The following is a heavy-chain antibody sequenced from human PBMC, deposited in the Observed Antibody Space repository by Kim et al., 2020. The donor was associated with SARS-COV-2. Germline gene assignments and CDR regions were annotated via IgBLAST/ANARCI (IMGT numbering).Heavy chain of an antibody. V-gene: IGHV3-30*01. CDR3: ASPVGYSSRWSGPDFFDY. D-gene: IGHD1-26*01. J-gene: IGHJ4*02. Sequence: VKGRFTISRDNSKTTLHLQMNSLRDDDTAIYYCASPVGYSSRWSGPDFFDYWGQGTLVTVSS.